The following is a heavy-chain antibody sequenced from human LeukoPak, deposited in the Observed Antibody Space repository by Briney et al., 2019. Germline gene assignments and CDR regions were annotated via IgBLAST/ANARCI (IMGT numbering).Heavy chain of an antibody. CDR1: GYTFTGYY. CDR2: INPNSGGT. Sequence: ASVKVSCKASGYTFTGYYMHWVRQAPGQGLEWMGWINPNSGGTNYAQKFQGRVTMTRDTSISTAYMELSRLRSDDTAVYYCARDVAGYCSSTSYYSWFDPWGQGTLVTVSS. D-gene: IGHD2-2*02. CDR3: ARDVAGYCSSTSYYSWFDP. J-gene: IGHJ5*02. V-gene: IGHV1-2*02.